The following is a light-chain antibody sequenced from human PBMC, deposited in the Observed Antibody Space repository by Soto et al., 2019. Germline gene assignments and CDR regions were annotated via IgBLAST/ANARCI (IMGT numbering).Light chain of an antibody. V-gene: IGKV1-5*03. CDR3: QPYIHFSLT. CDR2: KAS. CDR1: QSISVW. J-gene: IGKJ1*01. Sequence: DIQMTQSPSTLSASVGDRVTITCRASQSISVWLAWYQQKPGKAPKLLIYKASTLESGVPSTFSGSGSGTESTLTISSRELTDFATYYFQPYIHFSLTFGQGTKVEIK.